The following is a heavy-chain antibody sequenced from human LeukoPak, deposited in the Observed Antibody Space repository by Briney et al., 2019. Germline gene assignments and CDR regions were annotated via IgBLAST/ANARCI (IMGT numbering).Heavy chain of an antibody. CDR1: GFTFSSYS. D-gene: IGHD1-26*01. CDR3: ARFDSGSYDFDY. J-gene: IGHJ4*02. Sequence: PGGSLRLSCAASGFTFSSYSMNWVRQAPGKGLEWVSSISSSSSYIYYADSVKGRFTISRDNAKNSLYLQMNSPRAEDTAVYYCARFDSGSYDFDYWGQGTLVTVSS. CDR2: ISSSSSYI. V-gene: IGHV3-21*01.